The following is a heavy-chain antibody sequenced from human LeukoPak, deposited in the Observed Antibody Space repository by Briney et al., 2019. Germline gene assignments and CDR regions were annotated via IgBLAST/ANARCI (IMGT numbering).Heavy chain of an antibody. V-gene: IGHV3-23*01. CDR1: GFTFSNYG. CDR2: ISGSGGST. J-gene: IGHJ3*02. CDR3: AKDLDIVVVPAAISPAYGDFVGAFDI. D-gene: IGHD2-2*01. Sequence: GGSLRLSCAASGFTFSNYGMSWVRQPPGKGLEWVSAISGSGGSTYYADSVKGRFTISRDNSKNTLYLQMNSLRAEDTAVYYCAKDLDIVVVPAAISPAYGDFVGAFDIWGQGTMVTVSS.